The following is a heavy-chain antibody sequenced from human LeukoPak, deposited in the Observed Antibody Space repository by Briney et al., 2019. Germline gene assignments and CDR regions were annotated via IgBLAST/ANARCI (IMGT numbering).Heavy chain of an antibody. Sequence: ASVKVSCKASGYTFTSYDINGVRQAPGQGLEGMGWMNPNRGNTGYAQKFQGRVTMTRDMSTSTVYMELSSLRSEDTAVYYCARDLGAWDFDYWGQGTLVTVSS. J-gene: IGHJ4*02. CDR1: GYTFTSYD. V-gene: IGHV1-8*01. CDR2: MNPNRGNT. D-gene: IGHD3-16*01. CDR3: ARDLGAWDFDY.